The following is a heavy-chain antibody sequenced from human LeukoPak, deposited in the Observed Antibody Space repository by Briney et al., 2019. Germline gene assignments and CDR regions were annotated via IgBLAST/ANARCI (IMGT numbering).Heavy chain of an antibody. CDR1: SGSISSGGYY. Sequence: PSETLSLTCTVSSGSISSGGYYWSWIRQHPGKGLVWIGYIYYSGSTYYNPSLKSRVTISVDTSKNQFSLKLSSVTAADTAVYYCARARYCSSTSCYPRFDPWGQGTLVTVSS. CDR3: ARARYCSSTSCYPRFDP. V-gene: IGHV4-31*03. D-gene: IGHD2-2*01. CDR2: IYYSGST. J-gene: IGHJ5*02.